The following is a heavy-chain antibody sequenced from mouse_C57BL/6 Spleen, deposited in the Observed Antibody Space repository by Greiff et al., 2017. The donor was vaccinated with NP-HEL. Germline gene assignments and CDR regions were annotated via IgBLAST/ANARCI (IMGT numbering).Heavy chain of an antibody. CDR1: GYTFTSYG. CDR2: IYPRSGNT. J-gene: IGHJ1*03. D-gene: IGHD1-1*01. Sequence: QVQLQQSGAELVRPGASVKLSCKASGYTFTSYGISWVKQRTGQGLEWIGEIYPRSGNTYYNEKFKGKATLTADKSSSTAYMELRSLTSEDSAVYLCAGEATVVTCALDYWGKGTTVTVSS. CDR3: AGEATVVTCALDY. V-gene: IGHV1-81*01.